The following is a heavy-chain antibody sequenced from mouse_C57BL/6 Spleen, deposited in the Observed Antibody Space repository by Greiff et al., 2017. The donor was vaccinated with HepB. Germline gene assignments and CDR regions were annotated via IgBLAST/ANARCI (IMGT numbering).Heavy chain of an antibody. J-gene: IGHJ1*03. CDR3: ARDYYGSSPWYFDV. Sequence: EVHLVESGPELVKPGDSVKISCKASGYSFTGYFMNWVMQSHGKSLEWIGRINPYNGDTFYNQKFKGKATLTVDKSSSTAHMELRSLTSEDSAVYYCARDYYGSSPWYFDVWGTGTTVTVSS. D-gene: IGHD1-1*01. CDR1: GYSFTGYF. V-gene: IGHV1-20*01. CDR2: INPYNGDT.